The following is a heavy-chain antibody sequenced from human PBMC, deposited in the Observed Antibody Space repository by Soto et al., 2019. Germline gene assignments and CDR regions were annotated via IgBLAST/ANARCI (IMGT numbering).Heavy chain of an antibody. CDR2: LIPIFGTA. D-gene: IGHD3-16*01. CDR1: GGTFSSYA. J-gene: IGHJ6*02. Sequence: QVQLVQSGAEVKKPGSSVKVSCKASGGTFSSYAISWVRQAPGQGLEWMGGLIPIFGTANYAQKFQGRVTITADESTSEAYMELSSLRSEDTAAYDCARGGGSLGYYGMDVWGQGTTVTVSS. CDR3: ARGGGSLGYYGMDV. V-gene: IGHV1-69*01.